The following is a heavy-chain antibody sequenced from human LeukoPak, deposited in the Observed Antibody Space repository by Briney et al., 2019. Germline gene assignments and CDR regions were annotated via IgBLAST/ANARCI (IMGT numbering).Heavy chain of an antibody. J-gene: IGHJ4*02. Sequence: GGSLRLSCVASGFIFENYGMDWVRQVPGKGLEWVSFIYSGGSTHYSDSVKGRFTISRDNSKNTLYLQMNSLRAEDTAVYYCARRAGAYSHPYDYWGQGTLVTVSS. CDR3: ARRAGAYSHPYDY. D-gene: IGHD4/OR15-4a*01. V-gene: IGHV3-53*01. CDR1: GFIFENYG. CDR2: IYSGGST.